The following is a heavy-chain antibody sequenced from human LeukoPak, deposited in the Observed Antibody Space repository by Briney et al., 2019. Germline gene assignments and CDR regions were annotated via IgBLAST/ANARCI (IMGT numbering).Heavy chain of an antibody. D-gene: IGHD2-2*01. J-gene: IGHJ4*02. CDR1: GFIFSTYA. CDR2: IWYDGSNK. CDR3: AKDAYPCYFDY. V-gene: IGHV3-33*06. Sequence: PGGSLRLSCAASGFIFSTYAMIWVRQAPGKGLEWVAVIWYDGSNKYYADSVKGRFTISRDNSKNTLYLQMNSLRAEDTAVYYCAKDAYPCYFDYWGQGTLVTVSS.